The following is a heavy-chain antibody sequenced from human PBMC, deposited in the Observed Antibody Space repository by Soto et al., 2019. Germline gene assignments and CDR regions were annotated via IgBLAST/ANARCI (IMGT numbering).Heavy chain of an antibody. CDR1: GGSISTYY. D-gene: IGHD4-17*01. J-gene: IGHJ3*02. CDR2: IYYIGIT. V-gene: IGHV4-59*08. CDR3: ARHMTTVATDAFDI. Sequence: QVQLQESGPGLVKPSETLSLTCSVSGGSISTYYWSWIRQPPGKGLEWIGYIYYIGITNYNPSLKSRITISVASYRHQFSLQLNSVTAADTAVYYCARHMTTVATDAFDIWGQGTMVTVSS.